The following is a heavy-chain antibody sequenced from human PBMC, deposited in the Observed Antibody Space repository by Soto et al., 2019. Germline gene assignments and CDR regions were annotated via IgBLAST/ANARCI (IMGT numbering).Heavy chain of an antibody. CDR3: AREAPGGCQIDN. D-gene: IGHD3-16*01. Sequence: QLQLQESGSGLVKPSQTLSLTCAVSGGSITGGGYSWSWIRQPPGKGLEWIGYIYHSVSPYYNPSRFSRVTISVDRSNNQFSLELRFLTAADTAVYYCAREAPGGCQIDNWGQGTLVTVSS. J-gene: IGHJ4*02. CDR2: IYHSVSP. V-gene: IGHV4-30-2*01. CDR1: GGSITGGGYS.